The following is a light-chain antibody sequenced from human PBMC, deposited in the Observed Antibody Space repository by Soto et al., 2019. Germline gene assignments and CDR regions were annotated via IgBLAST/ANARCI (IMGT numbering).Light chain of an antibody. CDR2: GAS. CDR1: ESVSNTF. V-gene: IGKV3-20*01. Sequence: ELVCTQSPGTLSLSPGDRATLSCRASESVSNTFLVWYQQKPGQTPRLLIYGASRRASGIPDRFSGSGSGTDFTLTISRLEPEDFAVYYCHQFGTSPYTFGQGTKLEIK. CDR3: HQFGTSPYT. J-gene: IGKJ2*01.